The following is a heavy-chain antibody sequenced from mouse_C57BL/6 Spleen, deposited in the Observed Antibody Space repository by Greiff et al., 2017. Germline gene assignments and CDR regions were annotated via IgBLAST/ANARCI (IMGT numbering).Heavy chain of an antibody. CDR2: ISNGGGST. CDR3: ARQDSPYYYGSSYWFAY. V-gene: IGHV5-12*01. CDR1: GFTFSDYY. J-gene: IGHJ3*01. Sequence: EVHLVESGGGLVQPGGSLKLSCAASGFTFSDYYMYWVRQTPEKRLEWVAYISNGGGSTYYPDTVKGRFTISRDNAKNTLYLQMSRLKSEDTAMYYCARQDSPYYYGSSYWFAYWGQGTLVTVSA. D-gene: IGHD1-1*01.